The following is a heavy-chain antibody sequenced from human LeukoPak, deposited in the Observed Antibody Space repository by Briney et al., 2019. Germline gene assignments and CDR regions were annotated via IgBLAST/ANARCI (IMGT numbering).Heavy chain of an antibody. Sequence: TGGSLRLSCAASGFTFSSYAMSWVRQAPGKGLEWVSGISGSGDSTHYADSVKGRFTISRDNSKNTLYLQMNSLRAEDTALYYCAKIMRYYYYGMDVWGQGTTVTVSS. CDR2: ISGSGDST. CDR1: GFTFSSYA. CDR3: AKIMRYYYYGMDV. V-gene: IGHV3-23*01. D-gene: IGHD2-8*01. J-gene: IGHJ6*02.